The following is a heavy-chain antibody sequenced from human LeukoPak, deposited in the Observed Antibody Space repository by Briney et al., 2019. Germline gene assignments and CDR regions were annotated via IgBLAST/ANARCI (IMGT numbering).Heavy chain of an antibody. Sequence: PSETLSLTCTVSDGSISGFYWSWIRQPPGKGLEWIGYIHYRGSPSYNPALKSRVTISVDTSKSQFSLKLNSMTAADTAVYYCARMGQQLADYWGQGTLVTVST. CDR3: ARMGQQLADY. CDR1: DGSISGFY. D-gene: IGHD6-13*01. CDR2: IHYRGSP. J-gene: IGHJ4*02. V-gene: IGHV4-59*01.